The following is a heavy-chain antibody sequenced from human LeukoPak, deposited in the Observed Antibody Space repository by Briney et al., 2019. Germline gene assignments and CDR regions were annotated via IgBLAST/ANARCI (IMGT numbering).Heavy chain of an antibody. CDR3: ARGQPGVDTAMVLGLVY. CDR2: IIPILGIA. Sequence: SVKDSCKASGGTFSSYAISWVRQAPGQGLEWMGRIIPILGIANYAQKFQGRVTITADKSTSTAYMELSSLRSEDTAVYYCARGQPGVDTAMVLGLVYWGQGTLVTVSS. J-gene: IGHJ4*02. CDR1: GGTFSSYA. D-gene: IGHD5-18*01. V-gene: IGHV1-69*04.